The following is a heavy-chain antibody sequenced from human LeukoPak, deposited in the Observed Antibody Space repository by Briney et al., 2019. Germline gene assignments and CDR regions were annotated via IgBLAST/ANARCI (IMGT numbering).Heavy chain of an antibody. CDR1: GYTFTSYY. D-gene: IGHD3-3*01. CDR2: INPSGGST. V-gene: IGHV1-46*03. J-gene: IGHJ5*02. CDR3: ARDSGLRFLEWLFDP. Sequence: ASVKVSCRASGYTFTSYYMHWVRQAPGQGLEWMGIINPSGGSTSYAQKFQGRVTMTRDTSTSTVYMELSSLRSEDTAVYCCARDSGLRFLEWLFDPWGQGTLVTVSS.